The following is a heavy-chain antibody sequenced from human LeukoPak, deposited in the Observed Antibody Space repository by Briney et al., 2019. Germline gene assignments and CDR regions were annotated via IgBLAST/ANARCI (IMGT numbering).Heavy chain of an antibody. V-gene: IGHV4-59*08. J-gene: IGHJ1*01. CDR2: IYYSGST. CDR3: ARGALSDYFQH. D-gene: IGHD1-26*01. Sequence: YPSETLSLTCTVSGGSISSYYWSWIRQPPGKGLEWVGDIYYSGSTNYNPSLKSRVTISIDTSKNHLSLQLSSVTAADTTVYYCARGALSDYFQHWGQGTLVTVSS. CDR1: GGSISSYY.